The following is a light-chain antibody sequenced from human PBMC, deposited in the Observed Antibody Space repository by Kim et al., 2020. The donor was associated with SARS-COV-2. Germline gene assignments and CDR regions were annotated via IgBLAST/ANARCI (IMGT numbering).Light chain of an antibody. Sequence: DIVMAQSPDSLAVSLGERATINCKSSQSLLYNSNNKNYLAWYQQKPGQPPRLLIYWASTRESGVPDRFSSSGSGTDFNLTISSLHTEDVAVFYCQQYYSALVTFGGETKVDIK. CDR3: QQYYSALVT. CDR1: QSLLYNSNNKNY. J-gene: IGKJ4*01. CDR2: WAS. V-gene: IGKV4-1*01.